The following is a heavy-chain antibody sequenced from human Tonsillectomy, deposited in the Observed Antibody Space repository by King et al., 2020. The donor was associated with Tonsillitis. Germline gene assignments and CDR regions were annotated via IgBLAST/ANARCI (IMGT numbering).Heavy chain of an antibody. Sequence: VQLVESGGGLVQPGGSLRLSCAASGFTFSSYAMSWVRQAPGKGLEWVAAIRGSDGSTYYADSVKGRFTISRDNSKNTLYLQMNSLRAEDTAVYYCAKQWYSIYYFDYWGQGTLVTVSS. V-gene: IGHV3-23*04. CDR1: GFTFSSYA. D-gene: IGHD2-15*01. CDR2: IRGSDGST. CDR3: AKQWYSIYYFDY. J-gene: IGHJ4*02.